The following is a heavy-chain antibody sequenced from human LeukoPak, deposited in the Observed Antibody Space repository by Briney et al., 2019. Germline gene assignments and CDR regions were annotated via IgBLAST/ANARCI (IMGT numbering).Heavy chain of an antibody. V-gene: IGHV3-48*01. CDR1: GFSFSSYS. CDR3: ARDPDEYYDSSGYYIAFDI. CDR2: ISSHSSTI. Sequence: GGSLRLSCAASGFSFSSYSMNWVRQAPGKGLEWVSYISSHSSTIYYADSVKGRFTISRDNAKNSLYLQMNSLRAEDTAVYYCARDPDEYYDSSGYYIAFDIWGQGTMVTVSS. D-gene: IGHD3-22*01. J-gene: IGHJ3*02.